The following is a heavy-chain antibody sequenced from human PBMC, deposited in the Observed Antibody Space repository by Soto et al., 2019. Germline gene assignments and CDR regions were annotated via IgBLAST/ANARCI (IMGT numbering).Heavy chain of an antibody. Sequence: EVQLVQSGAEVKKPGESLRISCKGSGYSFISYSISWVRQMPGKGLEWMGRIDPSDSYSNYRPSFQGHVTMSADKSINTAYLQWSSLKASDTAMYYCARRIAVDVAGFDYWGQGTLVTVSS. CDR1: GYSFISYS. D-gene: IGHD6-19*01. CDR2: IDPSDSYS. V-gene: IGHV5-10-1*01. J-gene: IGHJ4*02. CDR3: ARRIAVDVAGFDY.